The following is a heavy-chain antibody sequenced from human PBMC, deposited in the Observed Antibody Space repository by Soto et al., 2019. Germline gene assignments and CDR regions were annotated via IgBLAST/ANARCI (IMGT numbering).Heavy chain of an antibody. V-gene: IGHV6-1*01. J-gene: IGHJ3*02. CDR1: GDSVAANTGA. CDR3: AGEDNHDAFDI. CDR2: TYYRSKWYN. Sequence: SQTLPLTCAISGDSVAANTGACNCTRQSPSRGLEWLGRTYYRSKWYNDYAVSVKSRITISPDTSKNQFSLQLNSVTPEDTAVYYCAGEDNHDAFDIWGQGTMVTVSS.